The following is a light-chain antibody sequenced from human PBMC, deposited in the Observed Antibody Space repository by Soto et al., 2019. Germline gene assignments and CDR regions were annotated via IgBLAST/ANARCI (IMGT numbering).Light chain of an antibody. V-gene: IGKV1-39*01. Sequence: DIQLTQSPSSLSASVGDRVTITCRASQSISSYLNWYQQKPGKAPKLLIYAASSLQSGVPSRFSGSGAWTDVSITISSLQPEDFATYYCHQSYSTPWLTFGQGTKVEIK. CDR3: HQSYSTPWLT. J-gene: IGKJ1*01. CDR1: QSISSY. CDR2: AAS.